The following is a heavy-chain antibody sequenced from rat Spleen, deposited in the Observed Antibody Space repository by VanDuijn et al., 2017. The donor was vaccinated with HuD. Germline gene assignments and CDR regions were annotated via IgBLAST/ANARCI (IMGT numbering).Heavy chain of an antibody. CDR3: VREELGVRD. V-gene: IGHV4-2*01. CDR2: INKDSRKI. CDR1: GFNFNDNW. Sequence: EVKLVESGGGLVQPGRSLKLSCAASGFNFNDNWMGWVRQAPGKGLEWIGEINKDSRKIKYNPSLKDKFTISRDNAQNTLYLQMSKLGAEDTAIYYCVREELGVRDWGQGVMVTVSS. J-gene: IGHJ2*01. D-gene: IGHD4-3*01.